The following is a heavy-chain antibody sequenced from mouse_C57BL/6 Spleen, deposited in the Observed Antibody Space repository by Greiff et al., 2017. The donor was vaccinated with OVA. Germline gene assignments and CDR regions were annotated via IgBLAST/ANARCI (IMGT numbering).Heavy chain of an antibody. D-gene: IGHD1-1*01. V-gene: IGHV1-55*01. CDR2: IYPGSGST. CDR3: ARGGYGSSPAWFAY. Sequence: QVQLQQPGAELVKPGASVKMSCKASGYTFTSYWINWVKQRPGQGLEWIGDIYPGSGSTNYNEKFKSKATLTVDTSSSTAYMQLSSLTSEDAAVYYCARGGYGSSPAWFAYWGQGTLVTVSA. J-gene: IGHJ3*01. CDR1: GYTFTSYW.